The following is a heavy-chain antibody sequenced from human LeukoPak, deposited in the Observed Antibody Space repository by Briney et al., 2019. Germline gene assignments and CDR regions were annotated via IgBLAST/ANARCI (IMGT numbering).Heavy chain of an antibody. J-gene: IGHJ4*02. D-gene: IGHD1-26*01. Sequence: SETLSLTCTVSGGSISSYYWSWIRQPPGKGLEWIGYIYYSGSTNYNPSLKSRVTISVDTSKNQFSLKLSSVTAADTAVYYCARDAYSGRLKYWGQGTLVTVSS. CDR1: GGSISSYY. V-gene: IGHV4-59*12. CDR3: ARDAYSGRLKY. CDR2: IYYSGST.